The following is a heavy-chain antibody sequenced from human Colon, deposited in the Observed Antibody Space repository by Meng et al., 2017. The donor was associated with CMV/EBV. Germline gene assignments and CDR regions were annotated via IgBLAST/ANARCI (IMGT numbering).Heavy chain of an antibody. CDR3: ARVYEYSSSWGVDY. J-gene: IGHJ4*02. D-gene: IGHD6-6*01. CDR1: GYIFTYYG. V-gene: IGHV1-18*01. Sequence: QVQLVQSGTEMKKPWASVKVSCQTSGYIFTYYGISWVRQAPGQGLEWMGWISADNVHTSHAQNVQDRVTMTTDTSTSTHYMELRNLRPDDTAVYYCARVYEYSSSWGVDYWGQGTLVTVSS. CDR2: ISADNVHT.